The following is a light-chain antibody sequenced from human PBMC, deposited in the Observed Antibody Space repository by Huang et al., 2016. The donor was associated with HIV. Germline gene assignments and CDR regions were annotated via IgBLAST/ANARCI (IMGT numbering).Light chain of an antibody. V-gene: IGKV1-27*01. CDR2: AAS. J-gene: IGKJ1*01. CDR1: QDINNY. CDR3: QKYDSVPRT. Sequence: DIQMTQYPSSLSASVGDRVTITCRASQDINNYLAWYQQKAVQVPKLLIYAASSLQSGVPSRFSGSGSGTDFTLSITSLQPEDVAIYYCQKYDSVPRTFGQGTKVDIK.